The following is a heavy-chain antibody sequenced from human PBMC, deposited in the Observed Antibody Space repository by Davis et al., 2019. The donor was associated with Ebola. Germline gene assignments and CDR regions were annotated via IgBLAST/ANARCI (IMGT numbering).Heavy chain of an antibody. V-gene: IGHV1-46*02. D-gene: IGHD2-21*02. CDR1: GYTFNSKN. CDR3: SRDRGDRLFDS. CDR2: INISGGGT. Sequence: AASVKVSCKASGYTFNSKNIHCVRQAPGQGLEWIGIINISGGGTTYAQKFQGRVTMTRDTSTRTVYMEVISLRPEDTAIYYCSRDRGDRLFDSWGQGTLVAVSS. J-gene: IGHJ4*02.